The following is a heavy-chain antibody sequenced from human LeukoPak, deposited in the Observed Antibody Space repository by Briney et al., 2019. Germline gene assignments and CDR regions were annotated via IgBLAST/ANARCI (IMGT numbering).Heavy chain of an antibody. V-gene: IGHV4-30-4*01. CDR1: GGSISSADYY. CDR3: ARASLDSGSLSDY. CDR2: IYYSGST. Sequence: SQTLSLTCTVSGGSISSADYYWSWIRQPPGKGLEWIGHIYYSGSTYFNPSLKSRVTISVDTSKKQFSLKLRSVTAADTAAYYCARASLDSGSLSDYWGQGTLVTVSS. D-gene: IGHD3-10*01. J-gene: IGHJ4*02.